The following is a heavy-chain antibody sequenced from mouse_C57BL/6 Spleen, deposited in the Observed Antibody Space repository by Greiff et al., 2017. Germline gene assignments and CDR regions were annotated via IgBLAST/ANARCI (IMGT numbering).Heavy chain of an antibody. D-gene: IGHD1-1*01. J-gene: IGHJ3*01. V-gene: IGHV1-15*01. CDR1: GYTFTDYE. CDR2: IDPETGGT. Sequence: QVQLQQSGAELVRPGASVTLSCKASGYTFTDYEMHWVKQTPVHGLEWIGAIDPETGGTAYNQKFKGKAILTADKSSSTAYMELRSLTSEDSAVYYCTREAYYYGSSSWFAYWGQGTLVTVSA. CDR3: TREAYYYGSSSWFAY.